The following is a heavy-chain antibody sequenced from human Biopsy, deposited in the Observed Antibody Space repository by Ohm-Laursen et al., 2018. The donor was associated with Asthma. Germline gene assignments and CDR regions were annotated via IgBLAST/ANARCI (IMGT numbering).Heavy chain of an antibody. Sequence: PTQTLTLTCTFSGFSFSTYGVGVGWIRQSPGKALEWLELLNWNDNKRYSPSLKSRLTITKDTSKNLVVLTMTNMDPVDTATYYCALSQDSGFDDHSPSWFDPWGQGTLVTVSS. V-gene: IGHV2-5*01. CDR3: ALSQDSGFDDHSPSWFDP. CDR1: GFSFSTYGVG. J-gene: IGHJ5*02. CDR2: LNWNDNK. D-gene: IGHD3-9*01.